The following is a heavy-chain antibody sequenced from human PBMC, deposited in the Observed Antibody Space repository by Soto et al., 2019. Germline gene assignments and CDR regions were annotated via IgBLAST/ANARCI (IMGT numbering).Heavy chain of an antibody. J-gene: IGHJ4*02. V-gene: IGHV2-5*02. D-gene: IGHD6-6*01. CDR2: IYWDDDT. CDR1: GFSLSSGGVGG. CDR3: TYAPHSSSSRIGY. Sequence: QITLKESGPPLVKPTQTLTLTCSFSGFSLSSGGVGGVGWIRQPPGKALEWLAIIYWDDDTRYRPPLRKRVSIAKDTSKNQVVLTMTNMDPVDTATYYCTYAPHSSSSRIGYWGQGTLVPVSP.